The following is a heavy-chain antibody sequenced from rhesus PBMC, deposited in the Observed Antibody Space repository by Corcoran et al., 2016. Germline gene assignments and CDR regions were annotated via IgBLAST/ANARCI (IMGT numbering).Heavy chain of an antibody. CDR1: GYTVGSFA. V-gene: IGHV1-198*02. CDR3: GGQAITSPLDV. Sequence: QGQLVQSGAEVKKPGASAKVYCMASGYTVGSFAISGVRQASEQGLAWWDVIYHLVGITTYAEKFQGRVTITANTSTSTAYMELSSLRSEDTAVYYCGGQAITSPLDVWGRGVLVTVSS. J-gene: IGHJ5-2*02. D-gene: IGHD3-40*01. CDR2: IYHLVGIT.